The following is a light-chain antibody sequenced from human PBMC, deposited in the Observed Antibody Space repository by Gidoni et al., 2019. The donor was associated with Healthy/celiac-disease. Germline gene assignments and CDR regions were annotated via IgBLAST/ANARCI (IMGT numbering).Light chain of an antibody. CDR2: GNS. J-gene: IGLJ2*01. CDR1: SPNIGAGYD. Sequence: QSVLTQPPSVSGAPGQRVTSSCTGSSPNIGAGYDVHWYQQLPGTAPKLLIYGNSNRPSGVPDRFSGSKSGTSASLAITGLQAEDEADYYCQSYDSSRSGSVFGGGTKLTVL. V-gene: IGLV1-40*01. CDR3: QSYDSSRSGSV.